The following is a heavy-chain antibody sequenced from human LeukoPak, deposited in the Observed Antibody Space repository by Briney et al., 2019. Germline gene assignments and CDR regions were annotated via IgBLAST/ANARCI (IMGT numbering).Heavy chain of an antibody. CDR1: GYSFTTYW. Sequence: GESLKISCKGSGYSFTTYWIACVRQMPGKGLEWMGVIYPGDSDTRYGPSFQGQVHLSADKSISAAYLQWSSLKASDTAIYYCARALVGAATLSYWGQGTLVTVSS. V-gene: IGHV5-51*01. J-gene: IGHJ4*02. D-gene: IGHD1-26*01. CDR3: ARALVGAATLSY. CDR2: IYPGDSDT.